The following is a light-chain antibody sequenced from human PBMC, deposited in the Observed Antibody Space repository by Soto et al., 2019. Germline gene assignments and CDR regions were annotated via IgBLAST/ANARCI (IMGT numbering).Light chain of an antibody. CDR1: SSDVGSYNL. CDR3: CSYAGSSTPNYG. V-gene: IGLV2-23*02. CDR2: EVS. Sequence: QSVLTQPASVSGSPGQSITISCTGTSSDVGSYNLVSWYQQHPGKAPKLMIYEVSKRPSGVSNRFSGSKSGNTASLTISGLQAEDEADYYCCSYAGSSTPNYGFGTGTKVTVL. J-gene: IGLJ1*01.